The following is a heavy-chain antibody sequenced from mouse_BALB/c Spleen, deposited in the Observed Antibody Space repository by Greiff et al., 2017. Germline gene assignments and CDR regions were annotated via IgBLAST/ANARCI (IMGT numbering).Heavy chain of an antibody. CDR2: IDPANGNT. CDR1: GFNIKDTY. V-gene: IGHV14-3*02. J-gene: IGHJ2*01. D-gene: IGHD2-14*01. CDR3: ARGEWYDPYFDY. Sequence: VQLQQSGAELVKPGASVKLSCTASGFNIKDTYMPWVQQRPDQGLEWIGRIDPANGNTKYDPKFQGQATITADTSSNTAYLQLSSLTSEDTAVYYCARGEWYDPYFDYWGQGTTLTVSS.